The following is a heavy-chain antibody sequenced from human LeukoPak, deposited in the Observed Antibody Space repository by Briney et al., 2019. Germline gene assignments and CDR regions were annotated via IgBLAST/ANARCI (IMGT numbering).Heavy chain of an antibody. CDR1: GFTFGSYA. CDR3: ARVPSGWLYPDAFDI. D-gene: IGHD3-22*01. V-gene: IGHV3-30-3*01. CDR2: ISYDGSNK. Sequence: PGGSLRLSCAASGFTFGSYAMHWVRQAPGKGLEWVAVISYDGSNKYYADSVKGRFTISRDNSKNTLYLQMNSLRAEDTAVYYCARVPSGWLYPDAFDIWGQGTMVTVSS. J-gene: IGHJ3*02.